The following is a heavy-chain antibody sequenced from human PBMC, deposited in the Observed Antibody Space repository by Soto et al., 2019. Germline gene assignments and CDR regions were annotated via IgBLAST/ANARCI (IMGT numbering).Heavy chain of an antibody. J-gene: IGHJ6*02. CDR2: ISYDGSNK. CDR1: GFTFSSYG. D-gene: IGHD6-6*01. V-gene: IGHV3-30*18. CDR3: AKDLTRREARPYYYGMGV. Sequence: QVQLVESGGGVVQPGRSLRLSCAASGFTFSSYGMHWVRQAPGKGLEWVAVISYDGSNKYYADSVKGRFTISRDNSKNTLYLQMNSLRAEDTAVYYCAKDLTRREARPYYYGMGVWGQGTTVTVSS.